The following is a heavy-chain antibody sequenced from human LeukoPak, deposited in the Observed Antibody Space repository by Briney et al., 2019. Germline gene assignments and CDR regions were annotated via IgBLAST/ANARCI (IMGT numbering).Heavy chain of an antibody. J-gene: IGHJ5*02. D-gene: IGHD1-14*01. CDR3: ARDRTNRNGNWFDP. Sequence: GASVKVSCKASGGTFSSYAISWVRQAPGQGLEWMGGIIPIFGTANYAQKFQGRVTITADESTSTAYMELSSLRSEDTAVYYCARDRTNRNGNWFDPWGQGTLVTVSS. V-gene: IGHV1-69*13. CDR2: IIPIFGTA. CDR1: GGTFSSYA.